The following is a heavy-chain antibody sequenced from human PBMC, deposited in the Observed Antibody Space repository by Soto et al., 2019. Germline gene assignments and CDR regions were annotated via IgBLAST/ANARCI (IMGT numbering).Heavy chain of an antibody. CDR3: ATHIVGVVAATFRLGAFDI. V-gene: IGHV1-18*01. D-gene: IGHD2-15*01. J-gene: IGHJ3*02. CDR1: GYTFTSYG. CDR2: ISAYNGNT. Sequence: ASVKVSCKASGYTFTSYGISWVRQAPGQGLEWMGWISAYNGNTNYAQKLQGRVTMTTDTSTSTAYMELRSLRSDDTAVYYCATHIVGVVAATFRLGAFDIWGQGTMVTVSS.